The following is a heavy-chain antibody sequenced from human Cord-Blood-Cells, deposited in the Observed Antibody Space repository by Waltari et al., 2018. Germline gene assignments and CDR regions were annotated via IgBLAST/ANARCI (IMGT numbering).Heavy chain of an antibody. CDR1: GFTFSSYA. CDR2: ISYDGSNK. J-gene: IGHJ6*03. D-gene: IGHD1-26*01. CDR3: ARGGGSYYYYYYYMDV. Sequence: QVQLVESGGGVVQPGRSLRLSCAASGFTFSSYAMHWVRQAPGKGLGWVAVISYDGSNKYYSDSVKGRFTISRDNSKNTLYLQMNSLRAEDTAVYYCARGGGSYYYYYYYMDVWGKGTTVTVSS. V-gene: IGHV3-30-3*01.